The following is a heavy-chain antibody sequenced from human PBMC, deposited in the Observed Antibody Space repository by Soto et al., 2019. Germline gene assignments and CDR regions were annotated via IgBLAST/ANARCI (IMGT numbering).Heavy chain of an antibody. V-gene: IGHV4-59*01. CDR3: ARGILEAAASKPFDI. CDR2: IYYSGST. Sequence: HVQLQESGPGLVKPSETLSLTCIVSNGSISDYYWTWIRQPPGKGLEWIGYIYYSGSTHYSPSLKSRVIISVDTSKNQFSLKLSSVTAADTAVYYCARGILEAAASKPFDIWGQGTMVTVSS. CDR1: NGSISDYY. D-gene: IGHD6-13*01. J-gene: IGHJ3*02.